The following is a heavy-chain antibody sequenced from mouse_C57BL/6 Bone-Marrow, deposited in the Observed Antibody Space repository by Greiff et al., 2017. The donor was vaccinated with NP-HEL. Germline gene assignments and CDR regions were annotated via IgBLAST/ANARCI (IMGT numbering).Heavy chain of an antibody. J-gene: IGHJ4*01. CDR3: ARGDYGSSRFGYAMDY. CDR2: IYPGDGDT. CDR1: GYAFSSYW. D-gene: IGHD1-1*01. V-gene: IGHV1-80*01. Sequence: VQLQQSGAELVKPGASVKISCKASGYAFSSYWMNWVKERPGKGLEWIGQIYPGDGDTKYHGKFKGKATLTADKSSSTAYMQVSSRTSEDSAVYFWARGDYGSSRFGYAMDYWGQGTSVTGSS.